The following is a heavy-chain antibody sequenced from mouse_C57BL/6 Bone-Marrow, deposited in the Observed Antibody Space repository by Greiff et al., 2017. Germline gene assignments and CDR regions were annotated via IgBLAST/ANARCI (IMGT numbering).Heavy chain of an antibody. D-gene: IGHD1-1*01. V-gene: IGHV1-75*01. CDR2: IFPGSGST. J-gene: IGHJ2*01. CDR3: ARELRSFDY. Sequence: QVQLQQSGPELVKPGASVKISCKASGYTFTDYYINWVKQRPGQGLEWIGWIFPGSGSTYYNEKFKGKATLTVAKSSSTAYMLRSSLTSEDSAVYFCARELRSFDYWGQGTTLIGSS. CDR1: GYTFTDYY.